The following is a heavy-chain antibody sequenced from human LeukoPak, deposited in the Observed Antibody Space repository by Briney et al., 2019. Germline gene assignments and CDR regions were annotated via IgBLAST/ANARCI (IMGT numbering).Heavy chain of an antibody. J-gene: IGHJ4*02. CDR3: ARGRYGGPGDY. CDR2: INHSGST. CDR1: GGSFSGYY. Sequence: SETLSLTCAVYGGSFSGYYWSWIRQPPGKGLEWIGEINHSGSTNYNPSLKSRVTISVDTSKNQFSLKLSSVTAADTAVYYCARGRYGGPGDYWGQGTLVTVSS. V-gene: IGHV4-34*01. D-gene: IGHD4-23*01.